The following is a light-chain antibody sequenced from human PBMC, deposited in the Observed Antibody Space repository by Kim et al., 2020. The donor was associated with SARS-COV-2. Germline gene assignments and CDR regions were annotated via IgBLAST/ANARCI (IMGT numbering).Light chain of an antibody. V-gene: IGLV1-44*01. CDR1: SSNIGSNT. Sequence: QSVLTQPPSASGTPGQRVTISCSGSSSNIGSNTVNWYQQLPGTAPKLLIYSNNQRPSGVPDRFSGSKSGTSASLAISGLQSEDEADYYCAAWDDSLNALVFGGGTKLIVL. J-gene: IGLJ2*01. CDR3: AAWDDSLNALV. CDR2: SNN.